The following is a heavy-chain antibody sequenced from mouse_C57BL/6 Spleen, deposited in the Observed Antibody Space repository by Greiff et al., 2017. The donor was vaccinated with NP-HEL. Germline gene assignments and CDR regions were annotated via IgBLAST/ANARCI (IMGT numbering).Heavy chain of an antibody. V-gene: IGHV1-52*01. Sequence: QVQLQQPGAELVRPGSSVKLSCKASGYTFTSYWMHWVKQRPIQGLEWIGNIDPSDSETHYNPKFKDKATLTVDKSSSTAYMQLSSLTSEDSAVYYGARSYYGSSSWYFGVWGTGTTVTV. CDR1: GYTFTSYW. CDR3: ARSYYGSSSWYFGV. D-gene: IGHD1-1*01. J-gene: IGHJ1*03. CDR2: IDPSDSET.